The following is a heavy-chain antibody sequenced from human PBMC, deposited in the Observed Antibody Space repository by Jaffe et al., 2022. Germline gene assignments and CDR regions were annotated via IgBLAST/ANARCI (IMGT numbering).Heavy chain of an antibody. V-gene: IGHV4-39*01. CDR3: ARLYYDILTGYYGRFDP. D-gene: IGHD3-9*01. J-gene: IGHJ5*02. CDR2: IYYSGST. Sequence: QLQLQESGPGLVKPSETLSLTCTVSGGSISSSSYYWGWIRQPPGKGLEWIGSIYYSGSTYYNPSLKSRVTISVDTSKNQFSLKLSSVTAADTAVYYCARLYYDILTGYYGRFDPWGQGTLVTVSS. CDR1: GGSISSSSYY.